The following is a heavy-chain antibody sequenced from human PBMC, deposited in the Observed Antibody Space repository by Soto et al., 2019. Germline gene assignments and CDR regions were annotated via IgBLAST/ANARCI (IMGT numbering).Heavy chain of an antibody. J-gene: IGHJ6*02. Sequence: SETLSLTCTVSGGSISSYYWSWIRQPPGKGLEWIGYIYYSGSTNYNPSLKSRVTISVDTSKNQFSLKLSSVTAADTAVYYCARAIISISEDYYYYGMDVWGQGTTVTVSS. D-gene: IGHD5-12*01. V-gene: IGHV4-59*01. CDR1: GGSISSYY. CDR3: ARAIISISEDYYYYGMDV. CDR2: IYYSGST.